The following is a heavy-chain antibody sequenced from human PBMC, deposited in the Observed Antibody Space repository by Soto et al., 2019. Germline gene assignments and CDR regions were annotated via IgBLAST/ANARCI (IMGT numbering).Heavy chain of an antibody. CDR3: ARVERGTATTVVDAFDI. CDR1: GGFVTSGSYY. CDR2: MSHSGGT. D-gene: IGHD1-1*01. Sequence: QVQLQQWGAGLLKPSETLSLTCAVYGGFVTSGSYYWSWIRQPPGKGLEWIGEMSHSGGTHFNPSLKSRVTISVDTSKNQLTLKRSSVTAADTALYYCARVERGTATTVVDAFDIWGPGTMVTVSS. V-gene: IGHV4-34*01. J-gene: IGHJ3*02.